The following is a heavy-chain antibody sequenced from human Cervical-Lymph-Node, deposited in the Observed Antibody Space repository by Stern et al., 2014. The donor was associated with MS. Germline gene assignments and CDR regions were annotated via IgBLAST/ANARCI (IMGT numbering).Heavy chain of an antibody. CDR3: AKAFTPDNYYYYGMDV. Sequence: EVQLVESGGGLVQPGGSLRLSCAASGFTFRSYAMSWVRQAPGKGLEWVSAISGSGGSTYYADSVKGRFTISRDNSKNTLYLQMNSLRAEDTAVYYCAKAFTPDNYYYYGMDVWGQGTTVTVSS. CDR2: ISGSGGST. V-gene: IGHV3-23*04. CDR1: GFTFRSYA. J-gene: IGHJ6*02.